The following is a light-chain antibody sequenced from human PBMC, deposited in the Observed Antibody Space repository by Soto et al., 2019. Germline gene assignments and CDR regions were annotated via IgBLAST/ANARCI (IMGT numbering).Light chain of an antibody. Sequence: SYELTQPPSVSLSPGQTASITCSGDNLGDKYVCWYQQKPCQSPVLVIYQDTKRPSGIPERFSGSNSGNTATLTISGTQAMDEADYYCQAWDSGTVVFGGGTKLTVL. CDR3: QAWDSGTVV. CDR1: NLGDKY. J-gene: IGLJ2*01. CDR2: QDT. V-gene: IGLV3-1*01.